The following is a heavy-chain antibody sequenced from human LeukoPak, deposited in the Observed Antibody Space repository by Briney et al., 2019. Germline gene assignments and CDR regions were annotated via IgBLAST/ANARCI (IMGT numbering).Heavy chain of an antibody. CDR1: GFTFSSYA. CDR2: ISGSGGST. CDR3: AKDIVVLPAATIDY. V-gene: IGHV3-23*01. Sequence: GGSLRLSCAASGFTFSSYAMSWVRQAPGKGLEWVSAISGSGGSTYYADSVKGRFTISRDNSKNTLYLQMNSLRAEDTAVYYCAKDIVVLPAATIDYWGQETLVTVSS. J-gene: IGHJ4*02. D-gene: IGHD2-2*01.